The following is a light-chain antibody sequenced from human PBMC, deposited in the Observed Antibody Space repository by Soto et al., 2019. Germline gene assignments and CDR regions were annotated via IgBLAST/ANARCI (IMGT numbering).Light chain of an antibody. CDR1: SSNIGRNF. V-gene: IGLV1-51*01. CDR3: GTWDLSLSEVV. CDR2: DDN. J-gene: IGLJ2*01. Sequence: QSVLTQPPSVSAAPGQEVTISCSGSSSNIGRNFVSWYQHLPGTAPKLLIFDDNRRPSGIPDRFSGSKSGTSATLGITGLQTGDEADYYCGTWDLSLSEVVFGGGTKVTVL.